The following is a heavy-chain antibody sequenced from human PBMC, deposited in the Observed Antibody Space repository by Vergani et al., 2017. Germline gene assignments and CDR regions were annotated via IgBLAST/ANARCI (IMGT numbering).Heavy chain of an antibody. CDR1: GGSISSGGYY. Sequence: QVQLQESGPGLVKPSQTLSLTCTVSGGSISSGGYYWSWIRQHPGKGLEWIGYIYYSGSTYYNPSIKRLVTISVDTSKNQFSLKLSSVAAAESAVYYCEWWFGVVNYFDYWGQGTLVTVSS. V-gene: IGHV4-31*01. CDR3: EWWFGVVNYFDY. J-gene: IGHJ4*02. CDR2: IYYSGST. D-gene: IGHD3-10*01.